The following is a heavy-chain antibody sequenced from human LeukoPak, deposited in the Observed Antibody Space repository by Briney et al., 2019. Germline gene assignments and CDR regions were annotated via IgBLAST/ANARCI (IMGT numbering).Heavy chain of an antibody. CDR2: IYYSGST. D-gene: IGHD2-15*01. CDR3: ARDSTPYCSGGSCYSRIDY. Sequence: SETLSLTCTVSGGSISSYYWSWIRQPPGKGLEWIGYIYYSGSTNYNPSLKSRVTISVDTSKNQFSLKLSSVTAADTAVYYCARDSTPYCSGGSCYSRIDYWGQGTLVTVCS. V-gene: IGHV4-59*12. CDR1: GGSISSYY. J-gene: IGHJ4*02.